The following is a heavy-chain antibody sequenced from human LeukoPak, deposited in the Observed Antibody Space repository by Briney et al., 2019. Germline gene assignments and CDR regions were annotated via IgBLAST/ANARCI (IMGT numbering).Heavy chain of an antibody. D-gene: IGHD6-13*01. Sequence: GGSLRLSCAASGFTFSTYAMSWVRQAPGKGLEWVTFIRYDGSKKYYADSVKGRFTISRDNSKNTLYLQMNSLRAEDTAVYYCAKSGGIAAAGFGYWGQGTLVTVSS. V-gene: IGHV3-30*02. CDR1: GFTFSTYA. J-gene: IGHJ4*02. CDR2: IRYDGSKK. CDR3: AKSGGIAAAGFGY.